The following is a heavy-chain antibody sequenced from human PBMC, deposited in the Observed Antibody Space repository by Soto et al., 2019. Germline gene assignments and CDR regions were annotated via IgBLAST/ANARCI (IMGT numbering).Heavy chain of an antibody. J-gene: IGHJ5*02. V-gene: IGHV1-46*01. CDR2: INPSGGST. CDR1: GYTFTSYY. D-gene: IGHD6-13*01. CDR3: ARAWYSSSWYYWFDP. Sequence: ASVKVSCKASGYTFTSYYMHWVRQAPGQGLEWMGIINPSGGSTSYAQKFQGRVTMTRDTSKNQFSLKLSSVTAADTAVYYCARAWYSSSWYYWFDPWGQGTLVTVSS.